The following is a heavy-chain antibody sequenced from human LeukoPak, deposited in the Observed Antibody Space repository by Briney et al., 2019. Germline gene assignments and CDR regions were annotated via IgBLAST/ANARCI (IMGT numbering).Heavy chain of an antibody. CDR2: INHSGST. CDR3: ARRVYDILTGYHTYYYYYYMDV. CDR1: GGSFSGYY. Sequence: SETLSLTCAVYGGSFSGYYWSWIRQPPGKGLEWIGEINHSGSTNYNPSLKSRVTISVDTSKNQFSLKLSSVTAADTAVYYCARRVYDILTGYHTYYYYYYMDVWGKGTTVTISS. D-gene: IGHD3-9*01. V-gene: IGHV4-34*01. J-gene: IGHJ6*03.